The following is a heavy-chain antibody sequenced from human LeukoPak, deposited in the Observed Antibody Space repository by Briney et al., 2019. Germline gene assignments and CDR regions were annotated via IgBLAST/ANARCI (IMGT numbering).Heavy chain of an antibody. CDR2: INPSGGST. V-gene: IGHV1-46*01. J-gene: IGHJ4*02. D-gene: IGHD3-10*01. Sequence: ASVKVSCKASGYTFTSYYMHWVRHAPGQGHEWMGIINPSGGSTSYAQKFQGRVTMTRDTPTRTVYMELTSLRSEHTAVYYCARDSDSEAPGKFAYWGQGTLVTVSS. CDR1: GYTFTSYY. CDR3: ARDSDSEAPGKFAY.